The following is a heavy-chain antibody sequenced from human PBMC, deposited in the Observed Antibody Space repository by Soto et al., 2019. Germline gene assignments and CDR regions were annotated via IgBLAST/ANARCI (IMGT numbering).Heavy chain of an antibody. CDR2: IIPILGIA. V-gene: IGHV1-69*04. CDR3: ARDQLSLVATNWFDP. CDR1: GGTFSSYT. J-gene: IGHJ5*02. Sequence: ASVKVSCKASGGTFSSYTISWVRQAPGQGLEWMGRIIPILGIANYAQKFQGRVTITADKSTSTAYMELSSLRSEDTAVYYCARDQLSLVATNWFDPWGQGTLVTVSS. D-gene: IGHD5-12*01.